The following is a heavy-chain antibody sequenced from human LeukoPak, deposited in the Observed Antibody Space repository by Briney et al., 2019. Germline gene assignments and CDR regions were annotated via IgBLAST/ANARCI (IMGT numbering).Heavy chain of an antibody. CDR2: LYYSGST. CDR1: GGSISRSNYY. D-gene: IGHD3-22*01. CDR3: ARHWDSNGYYYNFDY. J-gene: IGHJ4*02. Sequence: SETLSLTCTVSGGSISRSNYYWGWIRQPPGKGLEWIGSLYYSGSTFYNPSLKSRVTISVDTSKNQFSLKLSSVTAADTAMYYCARHWDSNGYYYNFDYWGQGTLVTVSS. V-gene: IGHV4-39*07.